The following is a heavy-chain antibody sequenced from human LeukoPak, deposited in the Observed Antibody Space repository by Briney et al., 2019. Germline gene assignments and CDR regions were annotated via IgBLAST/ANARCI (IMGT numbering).Heavy chain of an antibody. CDR3: ARSRPALGTFDY. J-gene: IGHJ4*02. CDR2: IIPIFGTA. CDR1: GGTFSSYA. Sequence: SVKVSCKASGGTFSSYAISWVRQAPGQGLEWMGGIIPIFGTANYAQKFQGRVTITTDESTSTAYMELSSLRSEDTAVYYCARSRPALGTFDYWGQGTLVTVSS. D-gene: IGHD3-16*02. V-gene: IGHV1-69*05.